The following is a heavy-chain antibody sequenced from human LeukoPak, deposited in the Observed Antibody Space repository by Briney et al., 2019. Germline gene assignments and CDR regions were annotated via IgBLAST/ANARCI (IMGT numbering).Heavy chain of an antibody. V-gene: IGHV1-2*02. CDR2: INPNSGDT. CDR1: GYTFTDYY. J-gene: IGHJ5*02. CDR3: ARMWSTATSGWNWFDP. Sequence: GASVKVSCNASGYTFTDYYVYWVRQAPGQGLEWMGWINPNSGDTNYAQKFQGRVTMTRDTSISTAYMDLSSLRSDDTAMYYCARMWSTATSGWNWFDPWGQGTLVTVSS. D-gene: IGHD6-13*01.